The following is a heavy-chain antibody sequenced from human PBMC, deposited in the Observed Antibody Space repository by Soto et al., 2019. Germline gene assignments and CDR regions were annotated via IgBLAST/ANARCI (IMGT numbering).Heavy chain of an antibody. V-gene: IGHV1-3*04. CDR1: GYTCISYA. J-gene: IGHJ4*02. CDR3: ARVRLAGYTYGYGFDY. CDR2: INIGNGNT. D-gene: IGHD5-18*01. Sequence: QVQLVQCGTEEKKPGASVKVSCKTSGYTCISYAVHWVRQAHGQSLEWMGWINIGNGNTKYSQKFQGRVTITSDTSSSTTYMELSSLRSEDTAVYYCARVRLAGYTYGYGFDYWGQGTLVTVSS.